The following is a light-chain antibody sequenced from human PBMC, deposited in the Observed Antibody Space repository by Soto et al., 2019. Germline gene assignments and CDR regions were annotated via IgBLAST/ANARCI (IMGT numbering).Light chain of an antibody. CDR1: SSNIGAGYG. Sequence: QSVLTQPPAVSGAPGQRVTFSCTGSSSNIGAGYGVQWYQQFPGTAPKLLIYDNSNRPSGVPERFSGSGSGTSASLAITGLQAEDEADYYCQSYDGSLSGSVFSGGTKLTVL. V-gene: IGLV1-40*01. CDR2: DNS. CDR3: QSYDGSLSGSV. J-gene: IGLJ2*01.